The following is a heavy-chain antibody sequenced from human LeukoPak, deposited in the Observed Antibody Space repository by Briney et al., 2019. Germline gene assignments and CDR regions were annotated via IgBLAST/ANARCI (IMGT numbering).Heavy chain of an antibody. J-gene: IGHJ5*02. CDR1: GGSYSGYY. D-gene: IGHD2-15*01. Sequence: SETLTLTFAVCGGSYSGYYWSWIRQPPGKGLEWIGEINHSGSTNYNPSLKSRVTISVDTSKNQFSLKLSSVTAADTAVYYCARRTGYCSGGSCYHWFDPWGQGTLVTVSS. V-gene: IGHV4-34*01. CDR2: INHSGST. CDR3: ARRTGYCSGGSCYHWFDP.